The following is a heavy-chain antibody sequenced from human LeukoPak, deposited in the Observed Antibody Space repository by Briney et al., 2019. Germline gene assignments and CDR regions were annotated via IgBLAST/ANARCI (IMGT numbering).Heavy chain of an antibody. CDR1: GGSIRSSNW. CDR3: AGETYGVRDY. Sequence: SETLSLTCAVSGGSIRSSNWWSWVRQPPGKGLEWIGEIYHSGSTNYNPSLNSRVTISVDKSKNQFSLKLSSVTAADTAVYYCAGETYGVRDYWGQGTLVSVSS. J-gene: IGHJ4*02. CDR2: IYHSGST. D-gene: IGHD4-17*01. V-gene: IGHV4-4*02.